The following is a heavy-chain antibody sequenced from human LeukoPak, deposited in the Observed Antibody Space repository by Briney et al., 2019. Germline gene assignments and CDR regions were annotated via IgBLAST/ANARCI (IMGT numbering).Heavy chain of an antibody. CDR3: ARVRGSGNYAYADY. Sequence: GGSLRLSCVVSGFSFSDEYMGWIRQAPGKGLEWVSYISSGGDKRLYADSVKGRFTISRDDARNSLYLQMNSLRVEDTAIYYCARVRGSGNYAYADYWGQGTLVTVSS. CDR1: GFSFSDEY. D-gene: IGHD3-10*01. CDR2: ISSGGDKR. J-gene: IGHJ4*02. V-gene: IGHV3-11*01.